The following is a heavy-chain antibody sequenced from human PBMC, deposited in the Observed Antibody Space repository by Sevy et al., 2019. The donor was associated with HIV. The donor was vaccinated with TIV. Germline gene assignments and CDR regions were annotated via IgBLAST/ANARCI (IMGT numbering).Heavy chain of an antibody. CDR2: ISAYNGDT. CDR3: ARGDIVLMVYPNWFDP. V-gene: IGHV1-18*01. D-gene: IGHD2-8*01. CDR1: GYTFTSYG. J-gene: IGHJ5*02. Sequence: ASVKVSCKASGYTFTSYGISWVRQAPGQGLEWMGWISAYNGDTNYAQRLQGRVTMTTDTSTSTAYMELRSLGSDDTAVYYCARGDIVLMVYPNWFDPWGQGTLVTVSS.